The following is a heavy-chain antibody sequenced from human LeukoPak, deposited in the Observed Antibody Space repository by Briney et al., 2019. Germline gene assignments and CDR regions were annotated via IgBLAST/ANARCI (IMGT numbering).Heavy chain of an antibody. CDR2: IRYDGSNK. D-gene: IGHD2-2*01. J-gene: IGHJ4*02. CDR3: AKDRPFCSSTSCLYYFDY. CDR1: GFTFSSYW. Sequence: GGSLRLSCAASGFTFSSYWMHWVRQAPGKGLEWVAFIRYDGSNKYYADSVKGRFTISRDNSKNTLYLQMNSLRAEDTAVYYCAKDRPFCSSTSCLYYFDYWGQGTLVTVSS. V-gene: IGHV3-30*02.